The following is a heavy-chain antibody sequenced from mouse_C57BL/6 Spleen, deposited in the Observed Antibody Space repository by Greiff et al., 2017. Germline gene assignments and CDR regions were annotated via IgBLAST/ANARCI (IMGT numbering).Heavy chain of an antibody. CDR1: GFSLRTSGMG. CDR3: ARYYYGSSLAY. J-gene: IGHJ3*01. V-gene: IGHV8-12*01. CDR2: IYWDDDK. Sequence: QVTLKESGPGILQSSQTLSLTCSFSGFSLRTSGMGVSWIRQPSGKGLEWLAHIYWDDDKRYNPALKSRLPISKDTSRNQVFLKITSVDTAYTATYCCARYYYGSSLAYWGQGTLVTVSA. D-gene: IGHD1-1*01.